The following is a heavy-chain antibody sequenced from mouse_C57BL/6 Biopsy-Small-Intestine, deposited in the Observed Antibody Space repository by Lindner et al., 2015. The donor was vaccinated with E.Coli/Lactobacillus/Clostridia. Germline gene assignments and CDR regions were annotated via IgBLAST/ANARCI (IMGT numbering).Heavy chain of an antibody. D-gene: IGHD1-1*01. V-gene: IGHV5-6*01. CDR3: TRRPALRDFSMDC. J-gene: IGHJ4*01. Sequence: VQLQEVWGDLLKSGGSLKLSCAASGFTFSSYGMSWIRQTPDKRLEWVATISSGGNYTYYPDNVKGRFTISRDNAKNTLYLQMSSLKSEDTAMYYCTRRPALRDFSMDCWGQGTSVTVSS. CDR1: GFTFSSYG. CDR2: ISSGGNYT.